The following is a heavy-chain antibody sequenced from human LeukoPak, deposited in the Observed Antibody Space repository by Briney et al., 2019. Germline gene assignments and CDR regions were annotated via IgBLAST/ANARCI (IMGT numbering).Heavy chain of an antibody. V-gene: IGHV3-23*01. CDR3: AKGVVPAAP. CDR1: GFTFGDHA. Sequence: PGGSLRLSCTASGFTFGDHAMCWVRQAPGKGLEWVSAISGSGGSTYYADSVKGRFTISRDNSKNTLYLQMDSLRAEDTAVYYCAKGVVPAAPWGQGTLVTVSS. J-gene: IGHJ5*02. CDR2: ISGSGGST. D-gene: IGHD2-2*01.